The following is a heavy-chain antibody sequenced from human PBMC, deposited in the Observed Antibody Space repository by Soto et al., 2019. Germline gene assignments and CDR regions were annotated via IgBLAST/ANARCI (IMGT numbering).Heavy chain of an antibody. J-gene: IGHJ4*02. CDR1: GYTFASYG. CDR2: ISAYNGNT. CDR3: ASGIQLWLRRINNGYSG. Sequence: GASVKVSCKASGYTFASYGISWVRQAPGQGLEWMGWISAYNGNTNYAQKLQGRVTMTTDTSTSTAYMELRSLRSEDTAVYFCASGIQLWLRRINNGYSGWGQGPQVTVSS. V-gene: IGHV1-18*01. D-gene: IGHD5-18*01.